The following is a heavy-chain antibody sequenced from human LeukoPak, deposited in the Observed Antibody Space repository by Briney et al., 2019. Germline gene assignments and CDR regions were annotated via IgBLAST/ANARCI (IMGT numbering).Heavy chain of an antibody. CDR2: ISGNGHQT. V-gene: IGHV3-23*01. D-gene: IGHD3-22*01. Sequence: GGSLRLSCSASGFAFSRFAMTWVRHLPGKGLDWVSTISGNGHQTYYGNSVKGRFSVSRDNSKNILYLQMDSLRADDSALYYCAKDANYYDSSGFFIPFDYWGQGTLVTVSS. J-gene: IGHJ4*02. CDR1: GFAFSRFA. CDR3: AKDANYYDSSGFFIPFDY.